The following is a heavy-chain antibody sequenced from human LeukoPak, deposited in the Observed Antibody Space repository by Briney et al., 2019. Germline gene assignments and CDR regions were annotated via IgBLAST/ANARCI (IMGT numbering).Heavy chain of an antibody. J-gene: IGHJ4*02. Sequence: EGSLRLSCVASGFTFSSYGMHWVRQAPGKGLEWVAVISYDGSNKYYADFVKGRFTISRDNSKNTLYLQMNSLRAEDTALYYCAKDGGSTRLDYWGQGTLVTVSS. CDR1: GFTFSSYG. D-gene: IGHD3-16*01. CDR3: AKDGGSTRLDY. CDR2: ISYDGSNK. V-gene: IGHV3-30*18.